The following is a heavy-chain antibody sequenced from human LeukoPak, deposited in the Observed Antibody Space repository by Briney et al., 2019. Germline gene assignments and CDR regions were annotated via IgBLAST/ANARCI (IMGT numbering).Heavy chain of an antibody. Sequence: ASVKVSCKHSGYTFTTYYIRWVRPAPGQGLEWMGMISPPGGSTHYADKFQGRISMTRDMSPGTGYMELSSLRSEGTAAYYCVIVPRPGEYNYGYGGYWSQGTPVAVSS. J-gene: IGHJ4*02. V-gene: IGHV1-46*01. D-gene: IGHD3-16*01. CDR1: GYTFTTYY. CDR2: ISPPGGST. CDR3: VIVPRPGEYNYGYGGY.